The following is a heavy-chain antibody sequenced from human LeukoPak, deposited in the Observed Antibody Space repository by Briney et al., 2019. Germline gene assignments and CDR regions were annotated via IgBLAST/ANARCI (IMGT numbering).Heavy chain of an antibody. CDR2: INHSGST. V-gene: IGHV4-34*01. Sequence: KPSETLSLTCAVYGGSFSGYYWSWIRQPPGKGLEWIGEINHSGSTNYNPSLKSRVTISVDTSKNQISLKLSSVTAADTAVYYCARYGPYCSSTSCYSLDYWGQGTLVTVSS. CDR3: ARYGPYCSSTSCYSLDY. CDR1: GGSFSGYY. D-gene: IGHD2-2*01. J-gene: IGHJ4*02.